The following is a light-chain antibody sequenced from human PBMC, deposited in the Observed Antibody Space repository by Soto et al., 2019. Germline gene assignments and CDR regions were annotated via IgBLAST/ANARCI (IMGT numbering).Light chain of an antibody. CDR2: AAS. CDR1: QGIDSS. J-gene: IGKJ1*01. Sequence: ILLTQSPSSLSASVGDRVTITCRASQGIDSSFAWYQQKPGKAPKLLIYAASSLQSGVPSRFSASGSGTDFTLTLNSLQPEDFATYYCQQGYSTPWTFGQGTKVEIK. V-gene: IGKV1-39*01. CDR3: QQGYSTPWT.